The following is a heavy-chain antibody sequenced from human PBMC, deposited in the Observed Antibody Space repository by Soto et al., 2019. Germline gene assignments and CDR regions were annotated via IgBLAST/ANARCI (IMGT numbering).Heavy chain of an antibody. V-gene: IGHV3-53*01. J-gene: IGHJ4*02. CDR3: PTHPGGGGY. D-gene: IGHD3-10*01. CDR1: GFTVSNNY. CDR2: IYSGGYT. Sequence: EVQLVESGGGLIQPGGSLRLSCAVSGFTVSNNYMSWVRQAPGKGLEGVSVIYSGGYTAYGDSVKGRFTISRDNSKNTYFLKMNTLGPHAPAFFFWPTHPGGGGYWGQGTLVTVSS.